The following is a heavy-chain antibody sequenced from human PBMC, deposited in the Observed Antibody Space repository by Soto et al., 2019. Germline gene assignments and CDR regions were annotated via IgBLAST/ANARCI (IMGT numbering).Heavy chain of an antibody. D-gene: IGHD3-22*01. J-gene: IGHJ3*02. V-gene: IGHV4-30-4*08. CDR2: IYYSGTT. Sequence: SETLSLTCIVSGGSISSGDYYWSWIRQPPGKGLEWIGYIYYSGTTYYNPSLKSRVTISLDTSKNQFSLRLSPVTAADTAVYYCATTFYYDSAGTNAFNIWGQGTMVTVSS. CDR1: GGSISSGDYY. CDR3: ATTFYYDSAGTNAFNI.